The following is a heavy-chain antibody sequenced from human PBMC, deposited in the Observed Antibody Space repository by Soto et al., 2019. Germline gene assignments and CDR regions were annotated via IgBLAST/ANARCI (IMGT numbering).Heavy chain of an antibody. CDR3: AKELQRGMDV. CDR1: GYTFSVYH. Sequence: AXVKVSCQASGYTFSVYHMHWVRRAPGQGLEWMGWVHPNSGGTNYAQSFEGRVTMTRDTSINTAYMELSRLTSDDTAVYYCAKELQRGMDVWGQGTTVT. D-gene: IGHD4-4*01. CDR2: VHPNSGGT. V-gene: IGHV1-2*02. J-gene: IGHJ6*02.